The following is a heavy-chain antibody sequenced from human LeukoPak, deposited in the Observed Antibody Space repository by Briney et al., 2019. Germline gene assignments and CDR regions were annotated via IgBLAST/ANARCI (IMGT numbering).Heavy chain of an antibody. CDR3: ARDQITGYSSLDYYYYYGMDV. CDR1: GFTFSSYS. D-gene: IGHD6-19*01. J-gene: IGHJ6*02. Sequence: GGSLRLSCAASGFTFSSYSMNWVRQAPGEGLEWVSYISSSSSTIYYADSVKGRFTISRDNAKNSLYLQMNSLRAEDTAVYYCARDQITGYSSLDYYYYYGMDVWGQGTTVTVSS. V-gene: IGHV3-48*01. CDR2: ISSSSSTI.